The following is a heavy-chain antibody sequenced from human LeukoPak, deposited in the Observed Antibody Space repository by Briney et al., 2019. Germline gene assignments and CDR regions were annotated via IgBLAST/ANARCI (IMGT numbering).Heavy chain of an antibody. CDR3: ARALESSGYSSFDY. CDR2: IYTSGST. J-gene: IGHJ4*02. D-gene: IGHD3-22*01. Sequence: SETLSLTCTVSGGSISSYYWSWIRQPAGKGLEWIGRIYTSGSTNYNPSLKSRVTISVDKSKNQFSLKLSSVTAADTAVYYCARALESSGYSSFDYWSQGTLVTVSS. V-gene: IGHV4-4*07. CDR1: GGSISSYY.